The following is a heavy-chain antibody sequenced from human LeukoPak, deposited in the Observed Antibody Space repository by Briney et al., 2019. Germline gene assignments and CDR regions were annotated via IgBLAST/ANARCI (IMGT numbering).Heavy chain of an antibody. CDR1: GFTFSSYG. CDR2: ICYGGSNK. Sequence: PGGSLRLSCAASGFTFSSYGMHWVRQAPGKGLEWVAVICYGGSNKYYADSVKGRFTISRDNSKNTLYLQMNSLRAEDTAVYYCARDFEQQPTHYGGQGTLVPVS. V-gene: IGHV3-33*01. CDR3: ARDFEQQPTHY. D-gene: IGHD6-13*01. J-gene: IGHJ4*02.